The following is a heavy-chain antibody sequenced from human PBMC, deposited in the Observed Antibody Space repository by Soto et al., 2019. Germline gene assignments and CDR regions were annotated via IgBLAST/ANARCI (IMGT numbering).Heavy chain of an antibody. Sequence: SETLSLTCSLSGGSISSGDYYWSWIRQPPGKGLEWIANIYYSGTTNYNPSLRSRVTISVDTSKNQFSLKLSSVTAADTAVYYCASLSGRFDYWGQGTSVTVSS. J-gene: IGHJ4*02. CDR1: GGSISSGDYY. V-gene: IGHV4-30-4*01. CDR2: IYYSGTT. CDR3: ASLSGRFDY. D-gene: IGHD5-12*01.